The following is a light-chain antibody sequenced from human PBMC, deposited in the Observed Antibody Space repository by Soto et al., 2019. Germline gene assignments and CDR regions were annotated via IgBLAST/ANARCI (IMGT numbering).Light chain of an antibody. J-gene: IGLJ3*02. CDR1: SGHSSYI. CDR3: ETWDSNNWV. CDR2: LDGSGSY. V-gene: IGLV4-60*01. Sequence: QSVLTQSSSASASLGSSVKFTCTLSSGHSSYIIAWHQQQPGRAPRYLMKLDGSGSYNKGSGVPDRFSGSSSGADRYLTISIHQLEEEADYYCETWDSNNWVFGGGTKLTVL.